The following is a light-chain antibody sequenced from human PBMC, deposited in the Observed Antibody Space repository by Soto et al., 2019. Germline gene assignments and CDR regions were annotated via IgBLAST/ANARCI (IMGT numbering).Light chain of an antibody. Sequence: SALTQPGSSCGSPGQWITISYTGTSSDVGGYIYVSWYQQHPGKAPKLMIYGVTSRPSLVSYRFSGSKSGNTASLTISGPQAEDEADYYCSSYTTSSSYVFGAGTKVT. V-gene: IGLV2-14*01. CDR3: SSYTTSSSYV. CDR2: GVT. CDR1: SSDVGGYIY. J-gene: IGLJ1*01.